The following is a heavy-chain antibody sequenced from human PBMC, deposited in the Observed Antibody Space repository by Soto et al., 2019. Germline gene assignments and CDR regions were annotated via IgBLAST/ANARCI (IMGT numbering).Heavy chain of an antibody. V-gene: IGHV3-15*07. D-gene: IGHD3-22*01. CDR1: GFTFSNAW. CDR2: IKSKTDGGTT. Sequence: EVQLVESGGGLVKPGGSLRLSCAASGFTFSNAWMNWVRQAPGKGLEWVGRIKSKTDGGTTDYAAPVKGRFTISRDDSKNTLYLQMNSLKTEDTAVYYCTTEGSYYYDSSAYRAFDIWGQGTMVTVSS. CDR3: TTEGSYYYDSSAYRAFDI. J-gene: IGHJ3*02.